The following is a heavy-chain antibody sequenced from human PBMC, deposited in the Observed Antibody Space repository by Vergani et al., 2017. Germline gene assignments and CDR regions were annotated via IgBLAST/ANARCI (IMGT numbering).Heavy chain of an antibody. J-gene: IGHJ4*02. CDR3: AKEGIDYYDSSGYIAYFDY. V-gene: IGHV4-34*01. D-gene: IGHD3-22*01. CDR1: GGSFSGYY. CDR2: INHSGST. Sequence: QVQLQQWGAGLLKPSETLSLTCAVYGGSFSGYYWSWIRQPPGKGLEWIGEINHSGSTNYNPSLKSRVTISVDTSKNQFSLKLSSVTATDTAVYYCAKEGIDYYDSSGYIAYFDYWGQGTLVTVSS.